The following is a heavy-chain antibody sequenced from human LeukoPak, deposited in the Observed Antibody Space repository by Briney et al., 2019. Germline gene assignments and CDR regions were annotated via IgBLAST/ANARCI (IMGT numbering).Heavy chain of an antibody. J-gene: IGHJ4*02. CDR1: GFTFSSYA. D-gene: IGHD2-15*01. V-gene: IGHV3-30-3*01. CDR2: ISYDGSNK. Sequence: GGSLRLSCAASGFTFSSYAMHWVRQAPGRGLEWVAVISYDGSNKYYADSVKGRFTISRDNSKNTLYLQMNSLRAEDTAVYYCAREWAGSVVVVAATDPFDYWGQGTLVTASS. CDR3: AREWAGSVVVVAATDPFDY.